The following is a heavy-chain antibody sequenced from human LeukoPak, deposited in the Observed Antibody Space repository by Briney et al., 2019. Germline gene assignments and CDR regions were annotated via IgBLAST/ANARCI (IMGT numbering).Heavy chain of an antibody. CDR1: GFTFSSYA. V-gene: IGHV3-23*01. Sequence: GGSLRLSCEASGFTFSSYAMSWVRQAPGKGLEWVSAISGSGDFAYYADSVKGRFTISRDNSKNTLYLQMNSLRAEDTAVYYCARGPSGYHNTGGQGTLVTVSS. CDR3: ARGPSGYHNT. J-gene: IGHJ4*02. CDR2: ISGSGDFA. D-gene: IGHD5-12*01.